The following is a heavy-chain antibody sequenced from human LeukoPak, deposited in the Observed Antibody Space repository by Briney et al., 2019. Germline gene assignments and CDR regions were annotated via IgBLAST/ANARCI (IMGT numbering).Heavy chain of an antibody. J-gene: IGHJ4*02. CDR1: GYTFTSYA. V-gene: IGHV7-4-1*02. CDR2: INTNTGNP. Sequence: GASVKVSCKASGYTFTSYAMNWVRQAPGQGLEWMGWINTNTGNPTYAQGFTGRFVFSLDTSVSTAYLQISSLKAEDTAVYYCARGAGRDNWNYEGQFDYWGQGTLVTVSS. D-gene: IGHD1-7*01. CDR3: ARGAGRDNWNYEGQFDY.